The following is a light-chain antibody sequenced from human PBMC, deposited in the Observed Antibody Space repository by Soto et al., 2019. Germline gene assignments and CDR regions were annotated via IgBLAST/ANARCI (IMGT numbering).Light chain of an antibody. CDR2: DVS. CDR1: QDSRGA. V-gene: IGKV1-13*02. J-gene: IGKJ5*01. CDR3: QQFNSYPVT. Sequence: AIQVTQSPSSLSASVGDMVTITCLASQDSRGALAWYQQKPGKHPKVLIYDVSTLENGVPSRFSGDSSGTQFTLTISGLQHEDFGTYSCQQFNSYPVTFGHGTRLDIK.